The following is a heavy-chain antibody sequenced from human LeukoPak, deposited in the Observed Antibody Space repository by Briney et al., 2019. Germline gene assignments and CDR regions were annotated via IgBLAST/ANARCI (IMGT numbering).Heavy chain of an antibody. CDR1: GYSISSGYY. J-gene: IGHJ4*02. V-gene: IGHV4-38-2*02. D-gene: IGHD5-24*01. Sequence: PSETLSLTCTVSGYSISSGYYWGWIRQPPGKGLEWIGSIYHSGSTYYNPSLKSRVTISVDTSKNQFSLKLSSVTAADTAVYYCARDLRRDGYNWFDYWGQGTLVTVSS. CDR3: ARDLRRDGYNWFDY. CDR2: IYHSGST.